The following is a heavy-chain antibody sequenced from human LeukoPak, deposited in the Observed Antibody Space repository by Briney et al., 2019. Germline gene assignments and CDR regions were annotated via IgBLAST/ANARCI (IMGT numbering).Heavy chain of an antibody. J-gene: IGHJ5*02. CDR2: IIPIFGTA. Sequence: SVKVSCKASGGTFSSYAISWVRQAPGQGLEWMGGIIPIFGTANYAQKFQGRVTITADESTSTAYMELSSLRSEDTAVYYCAGRYCSSTSCYATENWFDPWGQGTLVTVSS. V-gene: IGHV1-69*13. D-gene: IGHD2-2*01. CDR1: GGTFSSYA. CDR3: AGRYCSSTSCYATENWFDP.